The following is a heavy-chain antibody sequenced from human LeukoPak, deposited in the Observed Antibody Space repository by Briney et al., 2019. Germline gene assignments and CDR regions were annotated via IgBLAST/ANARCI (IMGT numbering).Heavy chain of an antibody. J-gene: IGHJ4*02. CDR2: IGGSGDNT. CDR3: ARGEGRYSYVFDY. V-gene: IGHV3-23*01. Sequence: GGSLRLSCAASGFTFSSYAMSWVRQAPGKGLEWVSSIGGSGDNTFYADSVKDRFTISRDNSKNTLYLQMNILRAEDTAVYYCARGEGRYSYVFDYWGQGTLVTVSS. D-gene: IGHD5-18*01. CDR1: GFTFSSYA.